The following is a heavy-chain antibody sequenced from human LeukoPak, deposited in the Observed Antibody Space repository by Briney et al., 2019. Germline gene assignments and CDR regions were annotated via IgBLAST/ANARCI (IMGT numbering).Heavy chain of an antibody. CDR2: ISYDGSNK. V-gene: IGHV3-30-3*01. D-gene: IGHD3-3*01. CDR3: ARDFRAYYDFWSGYENIDY. J-gene: IGHJ4*02. CDR1: GFTFSSYA. Sequence: GGSLRLSCAASGFTFSSYAMHWVRQAPGKGLEWVAVISYDGSNKYYADSVKGRFTISRDNSKNTLYLQMNSLGAEDTAVYYCARDFRAYYDFWSGYENIDYWGQGTLVTVSS.